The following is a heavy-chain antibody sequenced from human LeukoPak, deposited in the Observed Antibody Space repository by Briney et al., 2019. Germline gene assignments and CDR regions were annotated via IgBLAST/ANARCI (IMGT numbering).Heavy chain of an antibody. J-gene: IGHJ4*02. CDR3: ARGSRYHDWLSPLDS. D-gene: IGHD3-9*01. CDR2: INPSGGST. Sequence: ASVKVSCKASGYTFTSYYMHWVRQAPGQGLEWMGIINPSGGSTSYAQKFQGRVTFTRDTSISTAYMAMSRLRSDDTAVFYCARGSRYHDWLSPLDSWGQGTLVTVSS. V-gene: IGHV1-46*01. CDR1: GYTFTSYY.